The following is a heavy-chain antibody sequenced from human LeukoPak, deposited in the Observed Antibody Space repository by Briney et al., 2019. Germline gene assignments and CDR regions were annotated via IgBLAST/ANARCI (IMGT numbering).Heavy chain of an antibody. D-gene: IGHD3-10*01. J-gene: IGHJ5*02. Sequence: GGSLRLSCAASGFTFSSYAMSWVRQAPGKGLEWVSAISGSGGSTYYADSVKGRFTISRDNSKNTLYLQMNSLRAEDTAVYYCAKVGDYYYGSGSYYDWFDPWGQGTLVTASS. V-gene: IGHV3-23*01. CDR1: GFTFSSYA. CDR3: AKVGDYYYGSGSYYDWFDP. CDR2: ISGSGGST.